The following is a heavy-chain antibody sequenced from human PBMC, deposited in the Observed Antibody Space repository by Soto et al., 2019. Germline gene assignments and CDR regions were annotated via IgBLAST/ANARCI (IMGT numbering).Heavy chain of an antibody. CDR1: GGSISSGTW. J-gene: IGHJ5*02. Sequence: QVQLQESGPGLVKPSGTLSLTCAVSGGSISSGTWWSWVRQPPGRGLEWIGEIYHSGSPNYNPSLKSRVPMSVDKSKTLFSRRLSSVTAADSALYYCARRVPAAPNWFDPWGQGTLVTVSS. D-gene: IGHD2-2*01. V-gene: IGHV4-4*02. CDR2: IYHSGSP. CDR3: ARRVPAAPNWFDP.